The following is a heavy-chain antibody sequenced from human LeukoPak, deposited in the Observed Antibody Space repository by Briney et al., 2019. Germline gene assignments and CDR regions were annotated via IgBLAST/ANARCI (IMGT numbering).Heavy chain of an antibody. CDR1: GDSVSSNSAA. J-gene: IGHJ6*02. CDR2: TYYKSKWYN. Sequence: SQTLSLTCAISGDSVSSNSAAWNWIRQSPSIGLEWLGRTYYKSKWYNDYAVSVKSRITINPDTSVNQFSLQLNSVTPEDTAVYFCARERITLVRGVIYYYYGMDVWGQGTTVTVSS. CDR3: ARERITLVRGVIYYYYGMDV. V-gene: IGHV6-1*01. D-gene: IGHD3-10*01.